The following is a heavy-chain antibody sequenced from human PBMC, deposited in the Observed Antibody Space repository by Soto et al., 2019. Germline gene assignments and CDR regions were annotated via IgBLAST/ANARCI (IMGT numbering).Heavy chain of an antibody. D-gene: IGHD6-13*01. CDR2: ISSNGGST. CDR3: AKPLLRYIAAAGTNWFDP. CDR1: GFTFTKSA. Sequence: GGSLRLSCSTSGFTFTKSAMHWVRQAPGKGLEYVSAISSNGGSTYYADSVKGRFTISRDNSKNTLYLQMSSLRAEDTAVYYCAKPLLRYIAAAGTNWFDPWGQGTLVTVSS. J-gene: IGHJ5*02. V-gene: IGHV3-64D*06.